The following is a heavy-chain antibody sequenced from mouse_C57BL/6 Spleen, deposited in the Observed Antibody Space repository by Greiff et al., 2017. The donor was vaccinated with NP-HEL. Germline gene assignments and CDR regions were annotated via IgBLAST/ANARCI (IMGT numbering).Heavy chain of an antibody. Sequence: VQLQQSGPELVKPGASVKISCKASGYAFSSSWMNWVKQRPGKGLEWIGRIYPGDGDTKYNGKFKGKATLSADKSSSTADMQLSSLTAEDSAVYFCARSYSLYAMDYWGQGTSVTVSS. CDR3: ARSYSLYAMDY. CDR2: IYPGDGDT. CDR1: GYAFSSSW. V-gene: IGHV1-82*01. J-gene: IGHJ4*01. D-gene: IGHD2-12*01.